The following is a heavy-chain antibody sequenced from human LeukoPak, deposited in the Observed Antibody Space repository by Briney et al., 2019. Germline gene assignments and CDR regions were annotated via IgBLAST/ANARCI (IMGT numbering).Heavy chain of an antibody. CDR2: IYHSGST. V-gene: IGHV4-38-2*02. D-gene: IGHD3-10*01. CDR3: ARIRMVRGVPPSGFDP. CDR1: GYSISSGYY. J-gene: IGHJ5*02. Sequence: SETLSLTCTVSGYSISSGYYWGWIRQPPGKGLEWIGSIYHSGSTYYNPSLKSRVTISVDTSKNQFSLKLSSVTAADTAVYYCARIRMVRGVPPSGFDPWGQGTLVTVSS.